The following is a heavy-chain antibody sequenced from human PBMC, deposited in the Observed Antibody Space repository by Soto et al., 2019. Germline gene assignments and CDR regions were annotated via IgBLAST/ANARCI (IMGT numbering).Heavy chain of an antibody. Sequence: HVQLQESGPGLVTPSQTLSLTCTVSGGSLSSRGYYWGWIRQHPGQGLEWIGYIYYSGSTYYNPSLRSRVTMSVDTSKNQCSLKLRSVTAADTAVYYCARDLGGLASSSGSYNGLDVWGQGTTVTVSS. J-gene: IGHJ6*02. D-gene: IGHD3-10*01. V-gene: IGHV4-31*03. CDR3: ARDLGGLASSSGSYNGLDV. CDR2: IYYSGST. CDR1: GGSLSSRGYY.